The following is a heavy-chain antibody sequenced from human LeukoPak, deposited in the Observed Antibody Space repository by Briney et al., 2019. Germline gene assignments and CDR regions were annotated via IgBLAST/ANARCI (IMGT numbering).Heavy chain of an antibody. CDR1: GYSISSGYY. Sequence: TSETLSLTCTVSGYSISSGYYWGWIRQPPGKGLEWIGSIYHSGSTYYNPSLKSRVTISVDTSKNQFSLKLSSVTAADTAVYYCARGRASYSGNKGFDYWGQGTLVTVSS. D-gene: IGHD1-26*01. CDR3: ARGRASYSGNKGFDY. V-gene: IGHV4-38-2*02. CDR2: IYHSGST. J-gene: IGHJ4*02.